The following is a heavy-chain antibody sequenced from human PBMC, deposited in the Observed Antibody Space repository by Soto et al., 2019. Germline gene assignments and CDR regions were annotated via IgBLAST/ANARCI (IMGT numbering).Heavy chain of an antibody. CDR1: GGSISSSNW. D-gene: IGHD3-10*01. CDR2: IYHSGST. J-gene: IGHJ5*02. CDR3: ARDLHYGSGSYPNWFDP. Sequence: SETLSLTCAVSGGSISSSNWWSWVRQPPGKGLEWIGEIYHSGSTNYNPSLKSRVTISVDTSKNQFSLKLSSVTAADTAVYYCARDLHYGSGSYPNWFDPWGQGTLVTVSS. V-gene: IGHV4-4*02.